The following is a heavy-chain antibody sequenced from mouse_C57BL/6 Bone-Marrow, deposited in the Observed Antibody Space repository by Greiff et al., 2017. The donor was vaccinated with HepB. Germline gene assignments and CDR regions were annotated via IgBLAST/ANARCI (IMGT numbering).Heavy chain of an antibody. CDR1: GFTFSSYA. J-gene: IGHJ4*01. V-gene: IGHV5-4*01. Sequence: EVKVVESGGGLVKPGGSLKLSCAASGFTFSSYARSWVRQTPEKRLEWVATISDGGSYTYYPDNVKGRFTISRDNAKNNLYLQMSHLKSEDTAMYYCARDGVAMDYWGQGTSVTVSS. CDR3: ARDGVAMDY. CDR2: ISDGGSYT.